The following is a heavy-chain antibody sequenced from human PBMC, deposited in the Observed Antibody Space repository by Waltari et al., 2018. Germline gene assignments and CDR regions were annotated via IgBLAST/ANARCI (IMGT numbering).Heavy chain of an antibody. D-gene: IGHD6-19*01. V-gene: IGHV3-23*01. J-gene: IGHJ4*02. CDR3: AKGGPWDIAVAGFSLLPYFDY. CDR2: IRGSGGST. Sequence: EVQLWESGGGLLQPGGCWGRACSASGVPFSWFACTGFLLAPGTGLEWVLGIRGSGGSTYYAVSVKGRFTISRDNSKNTLYLQMNSLRVEDTAIYYCAKGGPWDIAVAGFSLLPYFDYWGQGTLVTVSS. CDR1: GVPFSWFA.